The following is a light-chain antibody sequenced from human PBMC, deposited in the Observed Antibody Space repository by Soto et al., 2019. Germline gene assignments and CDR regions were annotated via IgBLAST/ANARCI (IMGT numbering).Light chain of an antibody. CDR3: QQYNNWPSGT. CDR1: QSVSSN. CDR2: GAS. J-gene: IGKJ1*01. Sequence: EIVMTQSPATLSVSPGXRATLSCRASQSVSSNLAWYQQKPGQAPRLLIYGASTRATGIPARFSGSGSGTEFTLTISSLQSEDFAVYYCQQYNNWPSGTFGQGTKVDIK. V-gene: IGKV3-15*01.